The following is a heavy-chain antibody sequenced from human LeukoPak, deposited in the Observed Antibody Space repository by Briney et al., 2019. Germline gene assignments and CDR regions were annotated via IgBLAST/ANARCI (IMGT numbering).Heavy chain of an antibody. CDR3: AKGDGLRRGTYYNLDF. Sequence: ASVKVSCKASGYTFTGYYMHWVRQAPGQGLEWMGIINPTSGSTSYSQKFQGRVTMTRDTSRSTFYMELSSLRSEDTAVYYCAKGDGLRRGTYYNLDFWGQGTLVTVSS. D-gene: IGHD1-26*01. CDR1: GYTFTGYY. CDR2: INPTSGST. V-gene: IGHV1-46*01. J-gene: IGHJ4*02.